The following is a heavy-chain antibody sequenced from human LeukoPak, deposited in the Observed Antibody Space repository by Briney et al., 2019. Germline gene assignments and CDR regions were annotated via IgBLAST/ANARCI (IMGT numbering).Heavy chain of an antibody. CDR3: ARELSEVLRYFDWLLYNWFDP. CDR2: INPNSGGT. V-gene: IGHV1-2*02. D-gene: IGHD3-9*01. J-gene: IGHJ5*02. CDR1: GYTFTGYY. Sequence: ASVKVSCKASGYTFTGYYMHWVRQAPGQGLEWMGWINPNSGGTNYAQKFQGRVTMTRDTSIGTAYMELSRLRSDDTAVYYCARELSEVLRYFDWLLYNWFDPWGQGTLVTVSS.